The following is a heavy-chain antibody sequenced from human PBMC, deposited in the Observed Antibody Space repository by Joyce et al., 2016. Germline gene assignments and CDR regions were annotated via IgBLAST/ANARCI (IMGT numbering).Heavy chain of an antibody. CDR3: ARGPRQWDL. CDR2: INHIGVT. D-gene: IGHD1-26*01. Sequence: QVHLQQSGPGLVKPSGTLSLTCTVSGDSIGSYYWNWIRQSPEGGLEWIGYINHIGVTNYNPSLKSRVTISVDRANKQISLRLTSVTAADTAVYFCARGPRQWDLWGQGTLVTVSS. J-gene: IGHJ4*02. CDR1: GDSIGSYY. V-gene: IGHV4-59*01.